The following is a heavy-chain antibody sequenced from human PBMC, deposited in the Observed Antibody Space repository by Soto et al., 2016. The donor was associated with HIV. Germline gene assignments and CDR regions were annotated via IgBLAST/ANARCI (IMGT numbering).Heavy chain of an antibody. Sequence: EVQLLESGGGLVQPGGSLRLSCATSGFTFSSYAMGWVRQAPGKGLEWVSAISGSGGSTYYADSVKGRFTISRDNSKNTLYLQMNSLRAEDTAVYYCAKGDYYDSSGFIDYWGQGTLVTVSS. D-gene: IGHD3-22*01. CDR3: AKGDYYDSSGFIDY. J-gene: IGHJ4*02. V-gene: IGHV3-23*01. CDR1: GFTFSSYA. CDR2: ISGSGGST.